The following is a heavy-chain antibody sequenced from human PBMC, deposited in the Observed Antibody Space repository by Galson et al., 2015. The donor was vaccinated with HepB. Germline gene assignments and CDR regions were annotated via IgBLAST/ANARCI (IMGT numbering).Heavy chain of an antibody. D-gene: IGHD3-16*02. CDR3: AREGNTYVWGSYRYTRGALDI. J-gene: IGHJ3*02. CDR2: INSDGSST. CDR1: GFTFSSYW. V-gene: IGHV3-74*01. Sequence: SLRLSCAASGFTFSSYWMHWVRQAPGKGLVWVSRINSDGSSTSYADSVKGRFTISRENAKNTLYLQMNSLRAEDTAVYYCAREGNTYVWGSYRYTRGALDIWGQGTMVTVSS.